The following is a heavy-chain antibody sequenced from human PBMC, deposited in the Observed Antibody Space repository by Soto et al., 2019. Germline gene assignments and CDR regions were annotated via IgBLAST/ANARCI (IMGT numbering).Heavy chain of an antibody. CDR1: GFTFSSYS. J-gene: IGHJ6*03. Sequence: GSLRLSCAASGFTFSSYSMNWVRQAPGKGLEWVSSISSSSSYIYYADSVKGRFTISRDNAKNSLYLQMNSLRAEDTAVYYCSRDLEDIVVLMDVWGKGTTVTVSS. D-gene: IGHD5-12*01. CDR3: SRDLEDIVVLMDV. V-gene: IGHV3-21*01. CDR2: ISSSSSYI.